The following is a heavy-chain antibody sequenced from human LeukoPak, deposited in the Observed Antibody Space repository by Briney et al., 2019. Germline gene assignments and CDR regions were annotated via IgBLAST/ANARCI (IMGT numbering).Heavy chain of an antibody. CDR2: IRSKVNSYAT. V-gene: IGHV3-73*01. CDR1: GFTFSGSA. J-gene: IGHJ4*02. Sequence: GGSLRLSCAASGFTFSGSAMHWVRQASGKGLEWVGRIRSKVNSYATAYVASVKGRFTISRDDSKNTAYLQMNSLKTEDTAVYYCTRYDSSGQGDYWGQGTLVTVSS. CDR3: TRYDSSGQGDY. D-gene: IGHD3-22*01.